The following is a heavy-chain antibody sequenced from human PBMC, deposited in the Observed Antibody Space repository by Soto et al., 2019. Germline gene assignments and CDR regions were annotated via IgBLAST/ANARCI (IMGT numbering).Heavy chain of an antibody. CDR1: GGSISSGGYS. CDR3: ARAHYYGSGRYFDY. V-gene: IGHV4-30-2*01. Sequence: LSLTCAVSGGSISSGGYSWSWIRQPPGKGLEWIGYIYHSGSTYYNPSLKSRVTISVDRSKNQFSLKLSSVTAADTAVYYCARAHYYGSGRYFDYWGQGTLVTVSS. D-gene: IGHD3-10*01. J-gene: IGHJ4*02. CDR2: IYHSGST.